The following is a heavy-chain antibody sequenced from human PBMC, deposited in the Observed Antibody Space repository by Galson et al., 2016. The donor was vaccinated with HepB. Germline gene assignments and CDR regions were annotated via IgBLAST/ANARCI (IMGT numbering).Heavy chain of an antibody. J-gene: IGHJ6*03. CDR1: GFTFSHYA. Sequence: SLRLSCAASGFTFSHYAMSWVRQAPGKGLEWVSGISGTGGTTYYADYVKGRFTISRDNSKNTLYLQMNRLRAEDTAVYYCARDLVVTRNYYYYHYMDVWGQGTTVTVSS. CDR3: ARDLVVTRNYYYYHYMDV. D-gene: IGHD3-22*01. CDR2: ISGTGGTT. V-gene: IGHV3-23*01.